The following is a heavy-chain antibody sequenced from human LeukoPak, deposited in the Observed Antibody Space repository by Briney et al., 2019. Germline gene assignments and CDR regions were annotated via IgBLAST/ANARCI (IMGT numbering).Heavy chain of an antibody. CDR2: TSSDLNVK. CDR1: GFTFRNYV. J-gene: IGHJ4*02. Sequence: GGSLRLSCAASGFTFRNYVIHWVRQALGKGLEWVAVTSSDLNVKLYADSVKGRFTISRDNSRSTLYLQMNSLRPEDTAIYYCAREGYYGSGSPPSLYFDYWGQGTLVTVSP. D-gene: IGHD3-10*01. CDR3: AREGYYGSGSPPSLYFDY. V-gene: IGHV3-30-3*01.